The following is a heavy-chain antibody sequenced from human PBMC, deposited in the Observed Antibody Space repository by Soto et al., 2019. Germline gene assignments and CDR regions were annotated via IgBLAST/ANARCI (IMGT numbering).Heavy chain of an antibody. Sequence: EVQLEQSGAEVKKPGESLKISCKGSGYNFNNYWIAWVRQLTGKGLEWMGMIYPGDSDTKYSPSFEGRVVISADKAANTAYLQWSSVQASYHAIYYCARRAYSSGPCDSWGQGTLVTVSS. CDR1: GYNFNNYW. CDR3: ARRAYSSGPCDS. CDR2: IYPGDSDT. V-gene: IGHV5-51*01. D-gene: IGHD3-22*01. J-gene: IGHJ4*02.